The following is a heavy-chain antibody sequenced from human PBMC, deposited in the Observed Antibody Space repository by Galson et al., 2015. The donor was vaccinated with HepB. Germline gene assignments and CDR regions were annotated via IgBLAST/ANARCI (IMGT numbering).Heavy chain of an antibody. CDR2: MSGRADIT. CDR1: GFTFSRNA. Sequence: SLRLSCAASGFTFSRNAMSWVRQAPGKGLEWVSAMSGRADITYYGDSVKGRFTISRDNAKNSLYLQMNSLRAEDTAVYYCARVDWNYADYWGQGTLVTVSS. D-gene: IGHD1-7*01. CDR3: ARVDWNYADY. V-gene: IGHV3-23*01. J-gene: IGHJ4*02.